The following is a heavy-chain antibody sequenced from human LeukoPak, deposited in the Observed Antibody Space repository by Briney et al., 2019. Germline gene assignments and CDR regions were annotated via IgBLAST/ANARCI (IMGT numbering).Heavy chain of an antibody. CDR1: GGTFSSYA. CDR2: FDPEEGET. Sequence: ASVKVSCKASGGTFSSYAISWVRQAPGKGLEWMGGFDPEEGETVYAQKFLGRVTMTEDRSTDTAYMELNRLRSEDTAVYYCATGYPIHYWGQGALVTVSS. CDR3: ATGYPIHY. J-gene: IGHJ4*02. D-gene: IGHD1-1*01. V-gene: IGHV1-24*01.